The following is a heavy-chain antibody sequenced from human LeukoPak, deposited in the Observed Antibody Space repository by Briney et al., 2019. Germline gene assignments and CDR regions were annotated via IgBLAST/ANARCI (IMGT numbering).Heavy chain of an antibody. CDR2: IYYSGST. CDR3: ARLGFWSGSNTNWFDP. CDR1: GGSISSYY. V-gene: IGHV4-39*01. Sequence: SETLSLTCTVSGGSISSYYWGWIRQPPGKGLEWIGSIYYSGSTYYNPSLKSRVTISVDTSKNQFSLKLSSVTAADTAVYYCARLGFWSGSNTNWFDPWGQGTLVTVSS. D-gene: IGHD3-3*01. J-gene: IGHJ5*02.